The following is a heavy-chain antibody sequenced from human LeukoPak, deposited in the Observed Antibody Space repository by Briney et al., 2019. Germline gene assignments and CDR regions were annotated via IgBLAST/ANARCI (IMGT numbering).Heavy chain of an antibody. CDR3: ARGGYSYGSQYYFDY. CDR2: IYSGGTT. D-gene: IGHD3-16*02. J-gene: IGHJ4*02. CDR1: GFTVSRNY. V-gene: IGHV3-53*01. Sequence: GGSLRLSCAASGFTVSRNYMSWVRQAPGRGLEWVSVIYSGGTTYYADSVKGRFTISRDISKNTLYLQMNSLTAEGTAVYFCARGGYSYGSQYYFDYWGQGTLVTVFS.